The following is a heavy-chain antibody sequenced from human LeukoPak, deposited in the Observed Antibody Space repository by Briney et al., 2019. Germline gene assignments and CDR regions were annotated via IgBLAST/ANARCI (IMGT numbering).Heavy chain of an antibody. Sequence: PGGSLRLSCAASGFMFSSYAMNWVRQAPGKGLEWVSRISGSGERTDYGDSVKGRFTISRDNSKNTLYLQMNSLRAEDTAVYYCARDPQAAAGGDYWGQGTLVTVSS. J-gene: IGHJ4*02. V-gene: IGHV3-23*01. CDR1: GFMFSSYA. CDR3: ARDPQAAAGGDY. CDR2: ISGSGERT. D-gene: IGHD6-13*01.